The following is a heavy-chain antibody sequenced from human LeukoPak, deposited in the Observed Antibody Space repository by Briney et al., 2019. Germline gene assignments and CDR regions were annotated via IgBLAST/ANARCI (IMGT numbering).Heavy chain of an antibody. Sequence: GASVKVYCKASGYTFTSYYMHWVRQAPGQGLEWMGRISLSAGSISYAQKFRGSLTISRDTSTSTAYMELSSLRSEDTAVYYCAKDAGYKSNYYGPDVWGQGTTVTVSS. CDR3: AKDAGYKSNYYGPDV. J-gene: IGHJ6*02. CDR1: GYTFTSYY. V-gene: IGHV1-46*01. CDR2: ISLSAGSI. D-gene: IGHD5-12*01.